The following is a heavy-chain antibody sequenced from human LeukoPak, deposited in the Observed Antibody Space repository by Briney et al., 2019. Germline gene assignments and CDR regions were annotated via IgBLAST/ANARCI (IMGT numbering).Heavy chain of an antibody. CDR2: IEEDGTDK. D-gene: IGHD1-26*01. V-gene: IGHV3-7*01. CDR1: GFTFSSYE. CDR3: AKSGGFFDT. J-gene: IGHJ4*02. Sequence: GGSLRLSCAASGFTFSSYEMNWVRQAPGKGLEWVANIEEDGTDKYYVDSVVGRFTISRDNDQNLLYLHMNSLRAEDTGLYYCAKSGGFFDTWGQGTLVTVSS.